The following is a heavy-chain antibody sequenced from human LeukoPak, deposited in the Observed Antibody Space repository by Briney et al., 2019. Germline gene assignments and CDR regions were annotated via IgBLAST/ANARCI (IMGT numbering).Heavy chain of an antibody. Sequence: PSQTLSLTCAVSGGSISSGGYSWSWIRQPPGKGLEWIGYIYHSGSTYYNPSLKSRVTISVDRSKNQFSLKLGSVTAADTAVYYCARSPHPYYYYGMDVWGKGTTVTVSS. V-gene: IGHV4-30-2*01. CDR1: GGSISSGGYS. J-gene: IGHJ6*04. CDR3: ARSPHPYYYYGMDV. CDR2: IYHSGST.